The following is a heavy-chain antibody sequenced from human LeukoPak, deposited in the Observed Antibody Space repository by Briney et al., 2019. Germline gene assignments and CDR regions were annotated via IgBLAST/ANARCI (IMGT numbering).Heavy chain of an antibody. CDR3: ARGYSSRGRFDP. D-gene: IGHD6-13*01. V-gene: IGHV1-2*02. J-gene: IGHJ5*02. Sequence: ASVKVSCKASGYTFTGYYMHWVRPAPGQGLEWMGWINPNRGGTNYAQKFQGRVTMTRDTSISTAYMELSRLRSDDTAVYYCARGYSSRGRFDPWGQGTLVTVSS. CDR2: INPNRGGT. CDR1: GYTFTGYY.